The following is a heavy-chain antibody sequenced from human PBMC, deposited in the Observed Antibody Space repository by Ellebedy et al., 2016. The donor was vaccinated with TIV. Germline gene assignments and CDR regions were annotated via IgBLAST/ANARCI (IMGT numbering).Heavy chain of an antibody. V-gene: IGHV3-7*04. D-gene: IGHD3-10*01. CDR1: GSTSSSYW. CDR2: IKQDESEK. J-gene: IGHJ4*02. Sequence: PGGSLRPSCEAPGSTSSSYWMSWVRQAPGKGLEWVANIKQDESEKYYVGSVKGRFTVSRDNAENSLYLQMNSLRADDSAVYYCARAGRPLDYWGQGTLVTVSS. CDR3: ARAGRPLDY.